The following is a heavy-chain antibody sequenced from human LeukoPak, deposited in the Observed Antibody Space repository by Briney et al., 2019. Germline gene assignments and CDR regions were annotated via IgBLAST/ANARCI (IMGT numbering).Heavy chain of an antibody. CDR3: ARNPISITGDNWFDP. CDR2: TYYRSKWYN. V-gene: IGHV6-1*01. CDR1: GDSVFSNSAA. D-gene: IGHD7-27*01. J-gene: IGHJ5*02. Sequence: SQTLSLTCAISGDSVFSNSAAWNWIRQSPSRGLEWLGRTYYRSKWYNDYAVSVKNRITINPDTSKNQFSLQLNSVTPEDTAVYYCARNPISITGDNWFDPWGQGTLVTVSS.